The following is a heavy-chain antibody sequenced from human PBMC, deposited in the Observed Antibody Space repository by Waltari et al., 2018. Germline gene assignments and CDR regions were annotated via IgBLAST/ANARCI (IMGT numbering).Heavy chain of an antibody. CDR2: IKGDGNVK. V-gene: IGHV3-7*01. CDR3: ARDGELSGAIPFDY. D-gene: IGHD1-26*01. CDR1: GFSFNTYW. Sequence: EVRLMESGGGLVQPGGSLRLSCAASGFSFNTYWMSWVRQAPGKGVGWGANIKGDGNVKHYVDSVGGRFTISRDNARSSLYLQMDSLRAEDTAVYYCARDGELSGAIPFDYWGQGTLVTVSS. J-gene: IGHJ4*02.